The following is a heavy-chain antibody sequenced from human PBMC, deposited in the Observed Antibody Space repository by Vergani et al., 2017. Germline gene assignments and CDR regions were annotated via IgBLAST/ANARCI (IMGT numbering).Heavy chain of an antibody. CDR2: ISSSSSPI. CDR1: GFTFSSYS. CDR3: VKDHMGASFVGTNHDDY. Sequence: EVRLVDSGGGLVQPGGSLRLSCAASGFTFSSYSMNWVRQAPGKGLEWVSYISSSSSPIYYADSVQGRFTISRDNAKNSLYLQMNSLRAEDTAVYYCVKDHMGASFVGTNHDDYWGQGTLVTVSS. V-gene: IGHV3-48*01. D-gene: IGHD1-26*01. J-gene: IGHJ4*02.